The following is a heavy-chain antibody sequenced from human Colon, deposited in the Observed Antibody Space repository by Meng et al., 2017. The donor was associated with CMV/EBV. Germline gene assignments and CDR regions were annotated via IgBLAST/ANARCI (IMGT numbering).Heavy chain of an antibody. J-gene: IGHJ4*02. CDR3: ARGYSGTSS. CDR2: IYSGGST. CDR1: GFPVRRSH. V-gene: IGHV3-66*01. Sequence: VESGGDLVQPGGSLRLSCAASGFPVRRSHMRWVRQAPGKGLEWVSVIYSGGSTFYADYVKGRFTISRDNSKNTLYLQMNSLSAEDTAVYYCARGYSGTSSWGQGTLVTVSS. D-gene: IGHD1-26*01.